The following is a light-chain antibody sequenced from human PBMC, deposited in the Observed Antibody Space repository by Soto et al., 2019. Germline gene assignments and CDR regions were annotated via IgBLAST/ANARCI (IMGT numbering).Light chain of an antibody. CDR1: SSNIGNNY. CDR2: DNN. V-gene: IGLV1-51*01. J-gene: IGLJ2*01. CDR3: ATWDGSLPGEV. Sequence: QSVLMQSPSVSAAPGQTVTISCSGSSSNIGNNYVSWYQQVPGTAPKLLIYDNNKRPSGIPDRFSGSKSGTSGTLDITGLQTGDEADYYCATWDGSLPGEVFGGGTKLTVL.